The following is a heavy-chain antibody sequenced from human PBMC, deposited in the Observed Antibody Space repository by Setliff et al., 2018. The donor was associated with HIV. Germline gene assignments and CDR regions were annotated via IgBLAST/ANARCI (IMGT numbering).Heavy chain of an antibody. CDR2: ISGSGDST. D-gene: IGHD3-3*01. V-gene: IGHV3-23*01. CDR3: AKDYTPTFWEYNWFDL. J-gene: IGHJ5*02. CDR1: GFTFSFHA. Sequence: GGSLRLSCAASGFTFSFHAMTWVRQAPGKGLEWVSGISGSGDSTYYAESVKGRFTISRDNSKNTMFLQMNNLRAEGTAFYYCAKDYTPTFWEYNWFDLWGQGTLVTVSS.